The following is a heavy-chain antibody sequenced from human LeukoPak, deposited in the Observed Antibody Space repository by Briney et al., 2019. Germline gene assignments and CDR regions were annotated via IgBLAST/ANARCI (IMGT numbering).Heavy chain of an antibody. D-gene: IGHD3-22*01. V-gene: IGHV1-46*01. CDR2: INPSGGST. Sequence: ASVKVSCKASGYTFTSYYMHWVRQAPGQGLEWMGIINPSGGSTSYAQKFQGRVTMTRDTSTSTVYMELSSLRSEDTAVYHCARELVHYYDSSGRFDYWGQGTLVTVSS. J-gene: IGHJ4*02. CDR3: ARELVHYYDSSGRFDY. CDR1: GYTFTSYY.